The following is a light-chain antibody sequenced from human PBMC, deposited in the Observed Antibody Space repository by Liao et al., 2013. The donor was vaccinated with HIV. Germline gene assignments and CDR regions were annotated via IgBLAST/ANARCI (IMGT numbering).Light chain of an antibody. CDR1: KLGEKY. CDR3: QVWHQGSDQRL. V-gene: IGLV3-1*01. J-gene: IGLJ3*02. Sequence: SYELTQPPSVSVSPGQTATITCSGHKLGEKYTYWYQQKAGLAPVLVLFYDSVRPSGIPERFSGSNAWNTATLTISRVEVGDEADYYCQVWHQGSDQRLFGGGTKLTVL. CDR2: YDS.